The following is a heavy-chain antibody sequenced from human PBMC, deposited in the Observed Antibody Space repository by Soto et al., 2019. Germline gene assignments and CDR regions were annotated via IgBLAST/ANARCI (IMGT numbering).Heavy chain of an antibody. V-gene: IGHV3-30*03. CDR2: ISRDGGTK. D-gene: IGHD2-8*02. CDR1: GFTVSTYG. CDR3: TGEVASGY. J-gene: IGHJ4*02. Sequence: QVQLVESGGGVVQPGRSLRLSCAVSGFTVSTYGMHWVRQAPGKGLEWVAVISRDGGTKYYADSVKGRFTISRDNSRNPLFLEMNSLRGDDMAVYYCTGEVASGYWGQGTRVTVSS.